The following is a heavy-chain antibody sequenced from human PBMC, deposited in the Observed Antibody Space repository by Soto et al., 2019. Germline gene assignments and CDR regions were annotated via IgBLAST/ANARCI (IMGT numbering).Heavy chain of an antibody. CDR3: ARTYRYGHENLVYFDY. CDR2: IYYSGST. Sequence: QVQLQESGPGLVKPSQTLSLTCTVSGGSISSSGYYWSWIRQHPGKGLEWIGYIYYSGSTYYNPSLKGRVTISVDTSKNHFSLKLYSVTAADTAVYYCARTYRYGHENLVYFDYWGQGTLVTVSS. J-gene: IGHJ4*02. D-gene: IGHD5-18*01. V-gene: IGHV4-31*03. CDR1: GGSISSSGYY.